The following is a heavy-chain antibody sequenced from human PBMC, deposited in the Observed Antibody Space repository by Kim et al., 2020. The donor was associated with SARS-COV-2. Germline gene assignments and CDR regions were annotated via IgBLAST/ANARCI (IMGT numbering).Heavy chain of an antibody. CDR3: AREVLDWGRYFDY. CDR2: IWYDGSNK. D-gene: IGHD2-8*02. Sequence: GGSLRLSCAASGFTFSSYGMHWVRQAPGKGLEWVAVIWYDGSNKYYADSVKGRFTISRDNSKNTLYLQMNSLRAEDTAVYYCAREVLDWGRYFDYWGQGTLVTVSS. J-gene: IGHJ4*02. V-gene: IGHV3-33*01. CDR1: GFTFSSYG.